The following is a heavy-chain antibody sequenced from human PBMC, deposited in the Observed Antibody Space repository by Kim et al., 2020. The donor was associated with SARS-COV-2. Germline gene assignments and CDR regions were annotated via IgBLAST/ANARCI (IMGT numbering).Heavy chain of an antibody. D-gene: IGHD6-19*01. CDR3: AREGGSGWKQRRYFQH. J-gene: IGHJ1*01. V-gene: IGHV3-21*01. Sequence: GKGRFTLSRDHAKNSLYLQMNSLRAEDTGVYYCAREGGSGWKQRRYFQHWGQGSLVTVSS.